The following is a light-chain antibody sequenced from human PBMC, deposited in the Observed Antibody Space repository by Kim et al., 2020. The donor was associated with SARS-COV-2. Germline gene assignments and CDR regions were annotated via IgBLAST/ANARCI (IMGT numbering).Light chain of an antibody. CDR3: NSRDSSGNLWV. V-gene: IGLV3-19*01. CDR1: SLRSYY. J-gene: IGLJ3*02. CDR2: GKN. Sequence: GQTVRITCKRDSLRSYYASWYRQKPGQAPVLVIYGKNNRPSGIPDRFSGSSSGNTASLTITGAQAEDEADYYCNSRDSSGNLWVFGGGTQLTVL.